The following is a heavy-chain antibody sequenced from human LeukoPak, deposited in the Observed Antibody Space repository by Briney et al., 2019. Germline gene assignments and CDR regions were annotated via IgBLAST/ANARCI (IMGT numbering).Heavy chain of an antibody. CDR2: IYTSGSA. D-gene: IGHD2-2*01. J-gene: IGHJ5*02. CDR3: ARAVDGYCYSTNCLYNWFDP. Sequence: SETLSLTCTVSGDSISSGDYYWSWIRQPAGKGLEWIGRIYTSGSANYNPSLMSRVTTSVDTSKNQFSLKLYSVTAADTAVYYCARAVDGYCYSTNCLYNWFDPWGQGTLVTVSS. CDR1: GDSISSGDYY. V-gene: IGHV4-61*02.